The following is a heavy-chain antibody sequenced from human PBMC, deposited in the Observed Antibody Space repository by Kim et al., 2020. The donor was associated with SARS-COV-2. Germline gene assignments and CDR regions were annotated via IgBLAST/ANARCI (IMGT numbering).Heavy chain of an antibody. Sequence: GGSLRLSCAAYGFTFSTYWMHWVRQAPGKGLVWVSRVNSDERSINYADSVKGRFTISRDNAKNTLYLQMNSLRAEDTAVYYCARGGPASGTGDYWGQGTLVTVSS. D-gene: IGHD6-13*01. J-gene: IGHJ4*02. CDR2: VNSDERSI. CDR1: GFTFSTYW. CDR3: ARGGPASGTGDY. V-gene: IGHV3-74*01.